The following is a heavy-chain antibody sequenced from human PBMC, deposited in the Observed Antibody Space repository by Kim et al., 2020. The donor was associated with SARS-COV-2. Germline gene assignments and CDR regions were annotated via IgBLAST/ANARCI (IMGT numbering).Heavy chain of an antibody. Sequence: GGSLRLSCAASGFTVSSNYMSWVRQAPGKGLEWVSVIYSGGSTYYADSVKGRFTISRDNSKNTLYLQMNSLRAEDTAVYYCARDRLTPYIVATKGTYYYYYGMDVWGQGTTVTVSS. J-gene: IGHJ6*02. CDR3: ARDRLTPYIVATKGTYYYYYGMDV. D-gene: IGHD5-12*01. CDR1: GFTVSSNY. CDR2: IYSGGST. V-gene: IGHV3-53*01.